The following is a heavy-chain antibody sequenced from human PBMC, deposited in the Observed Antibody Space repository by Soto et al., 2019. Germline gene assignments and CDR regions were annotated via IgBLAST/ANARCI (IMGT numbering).Heavy chain of an antibody. V-gene: IGHV5-51*01. Sequence: GESLKISCKGSGYSFTSYWIGWVRQMPGKGLEWMGIIYPGDSDTRYSPSFQGQVTISADKSISTAYLQWSSLKASDTAMYYCARHGLLGKLAARDYYYYGMDVWGQGTTVTVSS. J-gene: IGHJ6*02. CDR1: GYSFTSYW. CDR3: ARHGLLGKLAARDYYYYGMDV. D-gene: IGHD6-6*01. CDR2: IYPGDSDT.